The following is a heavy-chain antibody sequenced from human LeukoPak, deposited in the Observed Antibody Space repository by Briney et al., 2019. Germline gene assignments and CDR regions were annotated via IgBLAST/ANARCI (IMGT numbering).Heavy chain of an antibody. CDR1: GYTFTNYD. Sequence: ASVKVSCKASGYTFTNYDINWVRQATGQGLEWMGWMNPNSGSTGYAQKFQGRVTMTRSTSISTAYMELSSLRFEDTAVYFCTRSVRNGHFDYWGQGTLVTVSS. CDR3: TRSVRNGHFDY. V-gene: IGHV1-8*01. D-gene: IGHD2-8*01. J-gene: IGHJ4*02. CDR2: MNPNSGST.